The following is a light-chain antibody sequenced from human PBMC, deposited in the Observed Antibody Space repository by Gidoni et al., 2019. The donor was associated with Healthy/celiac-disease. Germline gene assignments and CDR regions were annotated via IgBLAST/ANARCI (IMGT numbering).Light chain of an antibody. J-gene: IGKJ1*01. Sequence: DIVMTQSPDSLAVSLGGRATINCKSSQSVLYSSNNKNYLAWYQQKPGQPPKLLIYWASTRESGVPDRFSGSGSGTDFTLTISSLQAEDVAVYYCQQYYSTPQTFGQGTKVEIK. CDR1: QSVLYSSNNKNY. CDR3: QQYYSTPQT. CDR2: WAS. V-gene: IGKV4-1*01.